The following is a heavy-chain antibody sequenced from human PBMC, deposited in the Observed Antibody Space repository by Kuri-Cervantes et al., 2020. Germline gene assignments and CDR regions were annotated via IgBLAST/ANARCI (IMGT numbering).Heavy chain of an antibody. V-gene: IGHV1-3*01. CDR2: INAGDGYT. Sequence: ASVKVSCKASGYTFTSYAMHWVRQAPGQRLEWMGWINAGDGYTKYSQKFQDRVVITRDTAASTAYMELSSLRSEDTAVYYCARDRNHLTKTGTTIHDHWGQGTLVTDSS. CDR1: GYTFTSYA. D-gene: IGHD1-7*01. CDR3: ARDRNHLTKTGTTIHDH. J-gene: IGHJ4*02.